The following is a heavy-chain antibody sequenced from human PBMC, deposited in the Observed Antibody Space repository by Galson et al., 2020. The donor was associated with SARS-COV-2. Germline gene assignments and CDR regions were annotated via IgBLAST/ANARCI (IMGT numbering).Heavy chain of an antibody. D-gene: IGHD2-21*02. CDR2: ISTFNGNT. CDR1: GYTFINFG. CDR3: AREGEGRDFQKYRFDL. J-gene: IGHJ4*02. Sequence: GESLKISCKASGYTFINFGISWLRQAPGQGPEWLGWISTFNGNTNYALQLQGRLTVTRDTSTNTAYMELSSLRSDDTAVYYCAREGEGRDFQKYRFDLWGQGTLVTVSS. V-gene: IGHV1-18*01.